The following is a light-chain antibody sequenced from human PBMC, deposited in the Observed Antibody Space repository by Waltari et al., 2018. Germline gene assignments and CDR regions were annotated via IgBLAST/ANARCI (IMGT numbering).Light chain of an antibody. CDR2: RND. CDR1: SSNLGRNY. CDR3: AAWDNSLSGPA. Sequence: QSVLTQPPSASGTPGQRVTIPCSGSSSNLGRNYVYWYQQLPGTAPKLLIYRNDQRPSGVPDRFSGSKSGTSASLAISVLRSEDEADYYCAAWDNSLSGPAFGGGTKLTVL. V-gene: IGLV1-47*01. J-gene: IGLJ2*01.